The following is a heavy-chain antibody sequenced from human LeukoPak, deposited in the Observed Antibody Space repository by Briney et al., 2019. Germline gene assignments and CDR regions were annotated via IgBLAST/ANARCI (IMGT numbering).Heavy chain of an antibody. V-gene: IGHV4-59*08. CDR2: IYYSGST. D-gene: IGHD6-19*01. J-gene: IGHJ4*02. Sequence: PSETLSLTCTVSGGSISSYYWSWIRQPPGKGLGWIGYIYYSGSTNYNPSLKSRVTISVDTSKNQFSLKLSSVTAADTAGYYCARRGYSSGWYYFDYWGQGTLVTVSS. CDR3: ARRGYSSGWYYFDY. CDR1: GGSISSYY.